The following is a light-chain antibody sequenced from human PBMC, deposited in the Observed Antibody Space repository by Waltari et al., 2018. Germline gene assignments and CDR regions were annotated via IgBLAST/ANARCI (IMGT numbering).Light chain of an antibody. V-gene: IGLV3-21*04. J-gene: IGLJ1*01. Sequence: SYVLTQPPSVSVAPGKTASITCGGNNIESTRFLWYQQTPGQAPILVISYDSDRPSGIPERFSGSNSGNTATLTISRVEAGDEADYYCQVWDANTDPGVFGTGTEVTVL. CDR3: QVWDANTDPGV. CDR1: NIESTR. CDR2: YDS.